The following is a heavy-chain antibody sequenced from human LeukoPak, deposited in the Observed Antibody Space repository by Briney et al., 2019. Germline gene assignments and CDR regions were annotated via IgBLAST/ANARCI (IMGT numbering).Heavy chain of an antibody. J-gene: IGHJ4*02. CDR2: IYHSGST. CDR1: GGSINSSNW. V-gene: IGHV4-4*02. CDR3: ARGELITIFGVVPVIDY. Sequence: SGTLSLTCAVSGGSINSSNWWSWVRQPPGKGLEWIGEIYHSGSTNYNPSLKSRVTISVDRSRNQFSLKLSSVTAADTAVYYCARGELITIFGVVPVIDYWGQGTLVTVSS. D-gene: IGHD3-3*01.